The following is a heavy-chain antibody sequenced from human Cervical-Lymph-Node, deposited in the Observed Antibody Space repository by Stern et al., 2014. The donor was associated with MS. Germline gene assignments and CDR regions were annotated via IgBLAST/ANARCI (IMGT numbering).Heavy chain of an antibody. Sequence: VQLVQSGGGVVQPGRSLRLSCAASGFVFRRYALHCVRPAPGKGLEWVGLSSFDGRVKSYPDSVKGRFTVSRDNANNTVDLEMNSLRLEDTAVYYCAKGGSGSYLDWGQGSLVTVSS. CDR2: SSFDGRVK. CDR3: AKGGSGSYLD. V-gene: IGHV3-30*04. J-gene: IGHJ4*02. CDR1: GFVFRRYA. D-gene: IGHD1-26*01.